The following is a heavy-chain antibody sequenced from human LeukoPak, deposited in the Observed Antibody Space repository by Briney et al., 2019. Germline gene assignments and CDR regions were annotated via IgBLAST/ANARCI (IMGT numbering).Heavy chain of an antibody. Sequence: GGSLRLSCAASGFTFDDYGMSWVRRAPGKGLEWISGINWNGGSTGYADSVKGRFTISRDNAKNSLYLQMNSLRAEDTALYYCARGFDYYDSSGYYYLPDYWGQGTLVTVSS. CDR1: GFTFDDYG. CDR2: INWNGGST. V-gene: IGHV3-20*04. J-gene: IGHJ4*02. D-gene: IGHD3-22*01. CDR3: ARGFDYYDSSGYYYLPDY.